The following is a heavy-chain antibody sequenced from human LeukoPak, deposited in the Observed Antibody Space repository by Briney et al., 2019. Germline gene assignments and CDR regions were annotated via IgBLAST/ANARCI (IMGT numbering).Heavy chain of an antibody. CDR3: ARGYSSGWEYFQH. D-gene: IGHD6-19*01. CDR2: ISSSSSYI. Sequence: GRSLRLSCAASGYTFSSYSMNWVRQAPGKGLEWVSSISSSSSYIYYADSVKGRFTISRDNAKNSLYLQMNSLRAEDTAVYYCARGYSSGWEYFQHWGQGTLVTVSS. J-gene: IGHJ1*01. CDR1: GYTFSSYS. V-gene: IGHV3-21*01.